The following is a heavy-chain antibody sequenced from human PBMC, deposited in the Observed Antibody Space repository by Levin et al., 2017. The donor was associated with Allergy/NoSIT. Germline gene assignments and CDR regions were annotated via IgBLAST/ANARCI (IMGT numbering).Heavy chain of an antibody. Sequence: SCAASGFTVSSNYMSWVRQAPGKGLEWVSVIYSGGSTYYADSVKGRFTISRDNSKNTLYLQMNSLRAEDTAVYYCARAITMVPYYYYYYMDVWGKGTTVTVSS. V-gene: IGHV3-66*01. CDR2: IYSGGST. D-gene: IGHD3-10*01. CDR3: ARAITMVPYYYYYYMDV. J-gene: IGHJ6*03. CDR1: GFTVSSNY.